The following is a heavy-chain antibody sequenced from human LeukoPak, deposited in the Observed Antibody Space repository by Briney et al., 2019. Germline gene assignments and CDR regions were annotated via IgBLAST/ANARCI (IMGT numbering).Heavy chain of an antibody. D-gene: IGHD1-26*01. CDR2: ISSSSSYI. CDR3: ARAYSERYGLGYYYMDV. CDR1: GFTFSSYS. V-gene: IGHV3-21*01. J-gene: IGHJ6*03. Sequence: KPGGSLRLSCAASGFTFSSYSMNWVRQAPGKGLEWVSSISSSSSYIYYADSVKGRFTISRDNAKKSLYLQMNSLRVEDTAVYYCARAYSERYGLGYYYMDVWGKGTTVTVSS.